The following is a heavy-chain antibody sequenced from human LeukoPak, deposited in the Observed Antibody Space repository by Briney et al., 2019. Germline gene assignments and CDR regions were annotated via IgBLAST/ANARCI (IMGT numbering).Heavy chain of an antibody. CDR1: GGSISSYY. V-gene: IGHV4-59*01. J-gene: IGHJ5*02. CDR3: ASSRVGATSFYWFDP. D-gene: IGHD1-26*01. Sequence: SETLSLTCTVSGGSISSYYWSWIRQPPGKGLEWIGYFYYSGSTNYNPSLKSRVTISVDTSKNQFSLKLSSVTAADTAVYYCASSRVGATSFYWFDPWGQGTLVTVSS. CDR2: FYYSGST.